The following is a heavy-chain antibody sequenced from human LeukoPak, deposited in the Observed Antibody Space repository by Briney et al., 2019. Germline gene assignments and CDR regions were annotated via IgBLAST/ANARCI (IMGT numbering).Heavy chain of an antibody. D-gene: IGHD6-6*01. V-gene: IGHV3-30*18. J-gene: IGHJ4*02. Sequence: PGGSLRLSCAASGFTFSSYSMNWVRQAPGKGLEWVAVISYDGSNKYYGDSVKGRITISRDNSKNTLYLQMNSLRPEDTAVYYCAKLSQLAPSDFWGQGTLVTVSS. CDR3: AKLSQLAPSDF. CDR1: GFTFSSYS. CDR2: ISYDGSNK.